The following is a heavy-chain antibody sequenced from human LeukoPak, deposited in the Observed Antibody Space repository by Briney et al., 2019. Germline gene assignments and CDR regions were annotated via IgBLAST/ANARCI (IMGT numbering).Heavy chain of an antibody. CDR1: GCTFRSYA. J-gene: IGHJ4*02. Sequence: GGSLRLSCAASGCTFRSYAMSWVRQAPGKGLEWVSSISGSGGSTYYADSVKGRFTISRDNSKNTLYLQMNSLRAEDTAIYYCARRLDLGSIVVVVAATGCFDYWGQGTLVTVSS. CDR2: ISGSGGST. V-gene: IGHV3-23*01. CDR3: ARRLDLGSIVVVVAATGCFDY. D-gene: IGHD2-15*01.